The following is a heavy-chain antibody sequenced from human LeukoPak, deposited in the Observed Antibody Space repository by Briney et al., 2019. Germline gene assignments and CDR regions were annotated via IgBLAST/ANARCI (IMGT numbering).Heavy chain of an antibody. D-gene: IGHD1/OR15-1a*01. Sequence: GGSLRLSCAASGFTFSSDAMSWVRQAPGKGLEWVSAISDSGGSTHYADFVKGRFTISRDNSKNTLYLQMNSLRAEDTAVYYCARWNNLGYWGQGTLVTISS. J-gene: IGHJ4*02. CDR1: GFTFSSDA. V-gene: IGHV3-23*01. CDR2: ISDSGGST. CDR3: ARWNNLGY.